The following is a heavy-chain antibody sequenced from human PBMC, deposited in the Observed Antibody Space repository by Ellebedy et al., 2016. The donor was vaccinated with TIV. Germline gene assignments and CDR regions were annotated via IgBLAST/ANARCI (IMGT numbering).Heavy chain of an antibody. CDR1: GDSITSSVYY. CDR3: ARHSTVTTIGT. CDR2: FSQSGST. V-gene: IGHV4-39*01. J-gene: IGHJ5*02. D-gene: IGHD4-17*01. Sequence: MPSETLSLTCTVSGDSITSSVYYYGCIRQPPGKGLEWIASFSQSGSTYYNPSLTSRVTISVDTSKNQFSLKLSSVTAADTAIFYCARHSTVTTIGTWGQGALVTVSS.